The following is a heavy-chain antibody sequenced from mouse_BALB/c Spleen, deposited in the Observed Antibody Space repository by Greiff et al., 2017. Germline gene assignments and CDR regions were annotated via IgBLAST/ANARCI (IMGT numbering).Heavy chain of an antibody. CDR1: GYTFTSYW. CDR2: IDPSDSYT. V-gene: IGHV1-69*02. J-gene: IGHJ2*01. Sequence: VQLQQPGAELVKPGASVKLSCKASGYTFTSYWMHWVKQRPGQGLEWIGEIDPSDSYTNYNQKFKGKATLTVDKSSCTAYMQLSSLTSEDSAVYYCARSITTNFDAGGQGTTLTVSA. D-gene: IGHD1-2*01. CDR3: ARSITTNFDA.